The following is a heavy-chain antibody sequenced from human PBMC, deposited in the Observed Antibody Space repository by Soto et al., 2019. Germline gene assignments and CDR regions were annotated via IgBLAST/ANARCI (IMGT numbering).Heavy chain of an antibody. CDR2: INAGNGNT. D-gene: IGHD3-3*02. CDR1: GYTFTSYA. V-gene: IGHV1-3*01. Sequence: QVQLVQSGAEVKKPGASVKVSCKASGYTFTSYAMHWVRQAPGQRLEWMGWINAGNGNTKYSQKFQGRVTITRDTSASTAYRERSGLRSEDTAVYSWGRERIFAYGAQGPRVP. CDR3: GRERIFAY. J-gene: IGHJ4*02.